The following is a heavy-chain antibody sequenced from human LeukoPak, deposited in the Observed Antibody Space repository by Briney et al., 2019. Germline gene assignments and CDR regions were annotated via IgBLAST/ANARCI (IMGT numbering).Heavy chain of an antibody. V-gene: IGHV3-48*03. CDR1: GFTFSTYE. J-gene: IGHJ6*02. CDR3: AREGYNYPYYYYGMDV. CDR2: ISSSGSTI. Sequence: PGGSLRLSCAASGFTFSTYEMNWVRQAPGKGLEWVSYISSSGSTIYYADSVKGRFTISRDNAKNSLYLLMNSLRAEDTALYYCAREGYNYPYYYYGMDVWGQGTTVTVSS. D-gene: IGHD5-18*01.